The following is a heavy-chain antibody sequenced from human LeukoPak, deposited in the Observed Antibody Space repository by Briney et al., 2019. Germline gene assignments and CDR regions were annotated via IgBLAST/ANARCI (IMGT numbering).Heavy chain of an antibody. J-gene: IGHJ4*02. CDR2: IYYSGST. CDR1: GGSISSYY. V-gene: IGHV4-59*01. CDR3: AREGGPYRPLDY. Sequence: PSETLSLTCTVSGGSISSYYWSWIRQPPGKGLEWIGYIYYSGSTNYNPSLKSRVTISVDTSKNQLSLKLRSVTAADTAVYYCAREGGPYRPLDYSGQGTLVTVS. D-gene: IGHD3-16*01.